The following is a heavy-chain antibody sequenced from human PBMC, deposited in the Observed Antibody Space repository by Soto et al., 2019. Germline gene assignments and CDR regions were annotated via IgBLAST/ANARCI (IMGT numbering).Heavy chain of an antibody. CDR2: ISSDGSNK. V-gene: IGHV3-30-3*01. J-gene: IGHJ4*02. Sequence: GGSLRLSCAASGFTFSSYAMHWVRQAPGKGLEWVAVISSDGSNKYYADSVKGRFTISRDNSKNTLYLQMNSLRAEDTAVYYCATAVGDSILLGYWGQGTLVTSPQ. CDR1: GFTFSSYA. CDR3: ATAVGDSILLGY. D-gene: IGHD3-3*02.